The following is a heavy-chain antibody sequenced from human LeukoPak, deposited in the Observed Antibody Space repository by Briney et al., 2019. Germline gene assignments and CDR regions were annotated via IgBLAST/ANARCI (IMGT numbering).Heavy chain of an antibody. CDR1: VFSINSSSYY. V-gene: IGHV4-39*01. Sequence: SETLSLTCAVSVFSINSSSYYWGWIPQPPGKGLEWIGSIYDSGSTYYNQSLKSRVTISGDTSKNQFSLKLSSVTAADTAVYYCARHTPPTVTIFDYWGQGTLVTVSS. CDR2: IYDSGST. CDR3: ARHTPPTVTIFDY. D-gene: IGHD4-17*01. J-gene: IGHJ4*02.